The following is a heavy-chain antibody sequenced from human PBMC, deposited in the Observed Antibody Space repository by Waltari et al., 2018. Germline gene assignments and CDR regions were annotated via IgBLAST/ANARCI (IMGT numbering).Heavy chain of an antibody. CDR3: ARLGYSTSSWGGFDP. CDR2: IYSGGST. Sequence: EVQLVESGGGLLQPGGSLRLSCAASGFTVSSNYMSWVRQSPGKGLEWVSVIYSGGSTYYADSVKGRFNISGDNTKNTLYLQMNSLRAEETAVYYCARLGYSTSSWGGFDPWGQGTLVTVSS. CDR1: GFTVSSNY. D-gene: IGHD6-13*01. J-gene: IGHJ5*02. V-gene: IGHV3-53*01.